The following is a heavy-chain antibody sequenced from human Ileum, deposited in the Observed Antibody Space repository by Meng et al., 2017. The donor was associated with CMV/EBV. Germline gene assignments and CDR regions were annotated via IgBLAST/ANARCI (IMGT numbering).Heavy chain of an antibody. Sequence: GGSLRLSCAASGFTFSSYAMHWVRQAPGKGLEYVSAISSNGGSTYYADSVKGRFTISRDNSKNTLYLQMGSLRAEDMAVYYCARAHEGYYYYYGMDVWGQGNTVNGAS. CDR3: ARAHEGYYYYYGMDV. CDR2: ISSNGGST. V-gene: IGHV3-64*02. CDR1: GFTFSSYA. J-gene: IGHJ6*02.